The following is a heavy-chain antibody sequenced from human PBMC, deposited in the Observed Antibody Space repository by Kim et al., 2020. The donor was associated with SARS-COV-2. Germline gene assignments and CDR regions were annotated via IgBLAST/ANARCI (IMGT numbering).Heavy chain of an antibody. V-gene: IGHV1-3*01. CDR1: GYTFTSYA. J-gene: IGHJ4*02. CDR2: IDAGSGDT. Sequence: ASVKVSCKASGYTFTSYAFHWVRQAPGQSLEWVGWIDAGSGDTKYSHNFQGRVTLTRDTSASTAYMELSSLRSEDTAVYYCARNEDLWGQGTLVTVSS. CDR3: ARNEDL. D-gene: IGHD2-15*01.